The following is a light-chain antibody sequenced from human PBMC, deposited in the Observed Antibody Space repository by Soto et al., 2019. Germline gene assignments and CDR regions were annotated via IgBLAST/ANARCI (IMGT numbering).Light chain of an antibody. CDR1: SSDVGGYKY. J-gene: IGLJ1*01. V-gene: IGLV2-8*01. Sequence: QSALTQPPSASGSPGQSVTISCTGTSSDVGGYKYVSWYQQHPGNAPKLMIFEVNKRPSGVPDRFSVSKSGNTASLTVARLQDEDEADYYCSSYAGINNLGVFGTGTKLTVL. CDR2: EVN. CDR3: SSYAGINNLGV.